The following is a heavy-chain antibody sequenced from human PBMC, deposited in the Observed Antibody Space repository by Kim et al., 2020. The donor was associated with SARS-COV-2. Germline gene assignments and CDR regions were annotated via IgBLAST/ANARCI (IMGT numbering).Heavy chain of an antibody. J-gene: IGHJ5*02. D-gene: IGHD6-6*01. Sequence: TDYADSVKGRFTSSRDNSKNTLYLQMNSLRAEDTAVYYCAKVEYTDWFDPWGQGTLVTVSS. CDR3: AKVEYTDWFDP. V-gene: IGHV3-23*01. CDR2: T.